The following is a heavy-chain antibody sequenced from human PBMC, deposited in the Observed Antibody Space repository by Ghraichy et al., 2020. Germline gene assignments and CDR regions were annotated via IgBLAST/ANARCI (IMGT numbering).Heavy chain of an antibody. CDR3: ARGAAAGYYYYGMDV. CDR1: GYTFTIYY. CDR2: INPSGGST. Sequence: ASVKVSCKASGYTFTIYYMHWVRQAPGQGLEWMGIINPSGGSTSYAQKFQGRVTMTRDTSTSTVYMELSSLRSEDTAVYYCARGAAAGYYYYGMDVWGQGTTVTVSS. V-gene: IGHV1-46*01. J-gene: IGHJ6*02. D-gene: IGHD6-13*01.